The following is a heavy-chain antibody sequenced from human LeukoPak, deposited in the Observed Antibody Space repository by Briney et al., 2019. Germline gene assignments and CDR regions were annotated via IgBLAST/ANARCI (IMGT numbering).Heavy chain of an antibody. V-gene: IGHV3-30*03. CDR2: ISYDGSNK. J-gene: IGHJ4*02. CDR3: ALVVYYYGSGSYSPFDY. CDR1: GFIFSSYG. Sequence: GGSLRLSCAASGFIFSSYGMHWVRQAPAKGLEWVALISYDGSNKHYADSVKGRFTISRDNSKNTLYLQMNSLRAEDTAVYYCALVVYYYGSGSYSPFDYWGQETLVTVSS. D-gene: IGHD3-10*01.